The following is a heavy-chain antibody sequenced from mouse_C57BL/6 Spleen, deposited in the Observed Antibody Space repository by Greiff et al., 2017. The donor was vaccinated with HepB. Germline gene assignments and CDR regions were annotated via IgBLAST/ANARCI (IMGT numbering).Heavy chain of an antibody. CDR3: ARRGYDSYAMDY. CDR2: IYPGDGDT. D-gene: IGHD2-2*01. CDR1: GYAFSSSW. J-gene: IGHJ4*01. Sequence: VQLQQSGPELVKPGASVKISCKASGYAFSSSWMNWVKQRPGKGLEWIGRIYPGDGDTNYNGKFKGKATLTADKSPSTAYMQLSSLTSEDSAVYVCARRGYDSYAMDYWGQGTSVTVAS. V-gene: IGHV1-82*01.